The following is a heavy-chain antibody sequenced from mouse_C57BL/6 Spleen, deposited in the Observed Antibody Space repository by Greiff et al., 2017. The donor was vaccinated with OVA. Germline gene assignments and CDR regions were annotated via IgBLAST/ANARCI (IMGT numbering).Heavy chain of an antibody. CDR1: GFSLTSYA. J-gene: IGHJ4*01. CDR3: ARRDDYDEGYAMDY. CDR2: IWTGGGT. Sequence: VKVVESGPGLVAPSQSLSITCTVSGFSLTSYAISWVRQPPGKGLEWLGVIWTGGGTNYNSALKSRLSISKDNSKSQVFLKMNSLQTDDTARYYCARRDDYDEGYAMDYWGQGTSVTVSS. V-gene: IGHV2-9-1*01. D-gene: IGHD2-4*01.